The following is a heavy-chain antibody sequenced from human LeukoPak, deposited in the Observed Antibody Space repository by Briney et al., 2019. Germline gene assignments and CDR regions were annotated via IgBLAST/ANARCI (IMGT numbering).Heavy chain of an antibody. CDR1: GGSFSGYY. CDR2: INHSGST. J-gene: IGHJ4*02. D-gene: IGHD3-10*01. V-gene: IGHV4-34*01. CDR3: ATRSITSSY. Sequence: SETLSLTCSVYGGSFSGYYWSWIRQPPGKGLEGMGEINHSGSTNYNPSLKSRATISVNTSKNQFSRKLSSVTAADTAVYYCATRSITSSYWGQGTLVTVSS.